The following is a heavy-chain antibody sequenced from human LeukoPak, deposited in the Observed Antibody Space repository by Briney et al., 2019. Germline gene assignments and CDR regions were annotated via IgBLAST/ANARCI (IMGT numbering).Heavy chain of an antibody. D-gene: IGHD6-13*01. CDR1: GFTFSIYA. J-gene: IGHJ4*02. V-gene: IGHV3-64*01. Sequence: GGSLRLSCAASGFTFSIYAMHWVRQAPGKGLEYVSAISGNGVSTNYANSVKGRFTMSRDNSKNTLFLQMDSLRAEDTAVYYCARDRVGSSWSEFDSWGQGTLVTVSS. CDR2: ISGNGVST. CDR3: ARDRVGSSWSEFDS.